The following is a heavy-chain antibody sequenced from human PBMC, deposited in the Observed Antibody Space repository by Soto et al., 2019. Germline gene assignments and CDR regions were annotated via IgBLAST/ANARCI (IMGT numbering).Heavy chain of an antibody. Sequence: PSETLSLTCTVSGASISRGDYYWNWIRQSPGKGLEWIGNTYNNGRPNYNPSLKSRVTISGDSSKNQFSLKLRSLSAADTAVYYCARGRTGLFCSRNKCPCNWFDPWGQGTLVTVSS. J-gene: IGHJ5*02. D-gene: IGHD2-2*01. CDR2: TYNNGRP. CDR3: ARGRTGLFCSRNKCPCNWFDP. CDR1: GASISRGDYY. V-gene: IGHV4-30-4*01.